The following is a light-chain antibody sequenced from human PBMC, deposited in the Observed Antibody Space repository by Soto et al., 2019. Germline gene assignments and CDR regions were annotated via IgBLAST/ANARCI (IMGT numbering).Light chain of an antibody. CDR1: QSISSY. V-gene: IGKV1-39*01. CDR2: AAS. J-gene: IGKJ3*01. CDR3: QQSDSTPFT. Sequence: DIQMTQSPSSLSASVGDRVTITCRASQSISSYLNWYQQKPGKAPNLLIYAASSLQSGVPSRFSGSGSGPEFTITISSLQPEDFATYYCQQSDSTPFTFGPGTKVDIK.